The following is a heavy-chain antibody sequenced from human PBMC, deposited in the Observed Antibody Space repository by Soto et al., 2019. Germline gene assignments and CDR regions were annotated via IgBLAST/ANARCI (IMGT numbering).Heavy chain of an antibody. CDR3: ARDLGSGTGWFDP. V-gene: IGHV4-39*07. Sequence: SETLSLTCAVSGGSISSSSFYWGWIRQPPGKGLEWIGSFYYSESTYYNPSLKSRVIISVDTSKNQFFLKLSSVTAADTGVYYCARDLGSGTGWFDPWGQGTLVTVSS. D-gene: IGHD3-10*01. CDR2: FYYSEST. J-gene: IGHJ5*02. CDR1: GGSISSSSFY.